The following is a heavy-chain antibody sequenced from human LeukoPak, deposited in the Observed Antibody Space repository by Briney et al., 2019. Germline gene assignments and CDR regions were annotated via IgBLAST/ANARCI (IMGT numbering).Heavy chain of an antibody. J-gene: IGHJ4*02. D-gene: IGHD3-3*01. CDR2: ISGSGGST. CDR3: AKDQDFWSGFYDY. V-gene: IGHV3-23*01. CDR1: GFTFSSYV. Sequence: PGGSLRLSCAASGFTFSSYVMSWVRQAPGKGLEWVSAISGSGGSTYYADSVKGRFTISRDNSKNTLYLQMNSLRAEDTAVYYCAKDQDFWSGFYDYWGQGTLVTVSS.